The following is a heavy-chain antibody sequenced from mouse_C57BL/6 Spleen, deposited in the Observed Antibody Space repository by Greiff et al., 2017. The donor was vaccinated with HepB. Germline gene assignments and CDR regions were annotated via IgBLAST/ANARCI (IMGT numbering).Heavy chain of an antibody. V-gene: IGHV1-55*01. Sequence: QVQLQQPGAELVKPGASVKMSCKASGYTFTSYWLTWVKQRPGQGLEWIGDIYPGSGSTNYNEKFKSKATLTVDTSSSTAYMQLSSLTSEDSAVYYCARPGSNYFAWFAYWGQGTLVTVSA. CDR2: IYPGSGST. D-gene: IGHD2-5*01. CDR1: GYTFTSYW. CDR3: ARPGSNYFAWFAY. J-gene: IGHJ3*01.